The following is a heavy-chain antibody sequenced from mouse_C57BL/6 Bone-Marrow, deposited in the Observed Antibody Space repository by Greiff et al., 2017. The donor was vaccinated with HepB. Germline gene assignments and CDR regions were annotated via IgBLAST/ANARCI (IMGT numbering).Heavy chain of an antibody. CDR3: ARSYYGSSQFAY. CDR2: INPYNGGT. D-gene: IGHD1-1*01. Sequence: EVQLQQSGPVLVKPGASVKMSCKASGYTFTDYYMNWVKQSHGKSLEWIGVINPYNGGTSYNQKFKGKATMTVDKSSSTAYMELNSLTSEDSAVYYCARSYYGSSQFAYWGQGTLVTVSA. V-gene: IGHV1-19*01. CDR1: GYTFTDYY. J-gene: IGHJ3*01.